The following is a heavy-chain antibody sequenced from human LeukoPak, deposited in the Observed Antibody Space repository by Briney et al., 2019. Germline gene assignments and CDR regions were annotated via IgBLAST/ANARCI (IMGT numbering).Heavy chain of an antibody. Sequence: PGGSLRLSCAASGFTFSSYEMNWVRQAPGKGLEWVSLISGDGGSTYYADPVKGRFTISRDNSKNSLYLQMNSLRTEDTALYYCARDLQNYYDSSGYLDYWGQGTLVTVSS. CDR3: ARDLQNYYDSSGYLDY. D-gene: IGHD3-22*01. V-gene: IGHV3-43*02. CDR2: ISGDGGST. J-gene: IGHJ4*02. CDR1: GFTFSSYE.